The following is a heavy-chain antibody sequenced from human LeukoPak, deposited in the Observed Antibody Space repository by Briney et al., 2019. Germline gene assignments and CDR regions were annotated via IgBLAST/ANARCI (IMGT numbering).Heavy chain of an antibody. Sequence: GRSLRLSCAASGFTFSSYAMHWVRQAPGKGLEWVAVISYDGSNKYYADSVKGRFTISRDNAKNTLYLQMNSLRVEDTAVYYCARGRPHGNDYWGQGTLVTVSS. CDR1: GFTFSSYA. CDR2: ISYDGSNK. J-gene: IGHJ4*02. D-gene: IGHD4-23*01. CDR3: ARGRPHGNDY. V-gene: IGHV3-30-3*01.